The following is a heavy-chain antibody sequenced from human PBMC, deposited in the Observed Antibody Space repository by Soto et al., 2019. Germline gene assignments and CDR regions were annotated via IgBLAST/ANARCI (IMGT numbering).Heavy chain of an antibody. D-gene: IGHD3-10*01. J-gene: IGHJ6*02. CDR2: IDPSDSYT. V-gene: IGHV5-10-1*01. CDR1: VYSFTRYW. CDR3: ARLTMVRGVIGYYYGMDV. Sequence: GASLTISCKRSVYSFTRYWISSERQMPGKGLEWMGRIDPSDSYTNYSPSFQGHVTISADKSISTAYLQWSSLKASDTAMYYCARLTMVRGVIGYYYGMDVWGQGTTVTVSS.